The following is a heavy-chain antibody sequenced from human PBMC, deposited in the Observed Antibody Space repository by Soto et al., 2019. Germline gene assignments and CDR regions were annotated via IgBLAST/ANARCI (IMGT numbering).Heavy chain of an antibody. J-gene: IGHJ4*02. CDR2: IYYRGNA. CDR1: DDSINSDKYY. CDR3: ARLGGLATISYYFDF. D-gene: IGHD3-16*01. Sequence: QLQLQESGPGLVKPSETLSLTCSVSDDSINSDKYYWGWIRQPPGKGLEWIGSIYYRGNAYYNPSLPHRATISLDKSKSEFFLKLNSVTAADSAVYFCARLGGLATISYYFDFWGPGALVTVSS. V-gene: IGHV4-39*01.